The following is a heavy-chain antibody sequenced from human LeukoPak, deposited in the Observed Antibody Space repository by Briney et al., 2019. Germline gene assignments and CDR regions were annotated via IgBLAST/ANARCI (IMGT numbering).Heavy chain of an antibody. J-gene: IGHJ6*03. Sequence: SETLSLTCTVSGYSISSGYYWGWIRQPPGKGLEWIGSIYHSGSTHYNPSLKSRVTISVDTSKNQFSLKLSSVTAADTAVYYCARLPYYYYYMDVWGKGTTVTVSS. V-gene: IGHV4-38-2*02. CDR1: GYSISSGYY. CDR2: IYHSGST. CDR3: ARLPYYYYYMDV.